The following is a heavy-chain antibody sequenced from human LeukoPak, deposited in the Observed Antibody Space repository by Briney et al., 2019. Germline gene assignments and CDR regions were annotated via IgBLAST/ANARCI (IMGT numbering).Heavy chain of an antibody. Sequence: VASVKVSCKASGYTFTSYGISWVRQAPGQGLEWLGWISAYSGNTNYAQRLQGRVTMTTDTSTSTAYMELRSLRSDDTAVYYCARDRAPYDYVWGSYPLLLVWGQGTLVTVSS. CDR1: GYTFTSYG. D-gene: IGHD3-16*02. V-gene: IGHV1-18*01. CDR3: ARDRAPYDYVWGSYPLLLV. J-gene: IGHJ4*02. CDR2: ISAYSGNT.